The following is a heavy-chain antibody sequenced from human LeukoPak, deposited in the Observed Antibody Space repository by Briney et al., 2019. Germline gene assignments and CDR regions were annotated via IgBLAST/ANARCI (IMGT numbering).Heavy chain of an antibody. CDR3: AKANSRITGTTPFDY. CDR1: GFTFSSYG. D-gene: IGHD1-20*01. V-gene: IGHV3-23*01. CDR2: ISGSGGST. J-gene: IGHJ4*02. Sequence: GGSLRLSCAASGFTFSSYGMHWVRQAPGKGLEWVSAISGSGGSTYYADSVKGRFTISRDNSKNTLYLQMNSLRAEDTAVYYCAKANSRITGTTPFDYWGQGTLVTVSS.